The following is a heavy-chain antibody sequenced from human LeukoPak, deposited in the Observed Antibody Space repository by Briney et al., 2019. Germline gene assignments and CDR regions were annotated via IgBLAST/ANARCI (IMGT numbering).Heavy chain of an antibody. CDR1: GFTFSVYG. CDR3: ARDSSYCSSTSCYPDY. CDR2: INWNGGST. D-gene: IGHD2-2*01. J-gene: IGHJ4*02. Sequence: GTSLRVSCAASGFTFSVYGMHWVRQAPGKGLEWVSGINWNGGSTGYADSVKGRFTVSRDNAKNTLYLQMNSLRAEDTALYHCARDSSYCSSTSCYPDYWGQGTLVTVSS. V-gene: IGHV3-20*01.